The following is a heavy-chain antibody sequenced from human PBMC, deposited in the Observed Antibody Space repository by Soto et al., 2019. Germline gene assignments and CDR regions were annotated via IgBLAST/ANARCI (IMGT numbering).Heavy chain of an antibody. D-gene: IGHD3-16*01. J-gene: IGHJ3*01. CDR3: VGGDGGADAFDL. V-gene: IGHV1-69*12. CDR1: GGTFGTYT. CDR2: IIPMFRTT. Sequence: QVQLVQSGSEVRKPGSSINVSCQASGGTFGTYTFSWVRQAPGQGLHWMGEIIPMFRTTKYAPKFQDRLTRTADESTTTVYMELNSLTFDDTAVYYCVGGDGGADAFDLWGQGTMIIVSS.